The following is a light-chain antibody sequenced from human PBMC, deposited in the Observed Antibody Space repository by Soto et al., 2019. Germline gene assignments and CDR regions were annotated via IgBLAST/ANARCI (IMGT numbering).Light chain of an antibody. CDR1: QSVNTY. CDR3: QQRSDWPFT. V-gene: IGKV3-11*01. Sequence: DIVLTQSPATLSLSPGERATLSCRASQSVNTYLAWYQQMPGHAPSLLMYDASNRVAGVPARFSGSSSGTAVTPTTSSLEAEDFAVYYCQQRSDWPFTFGGGTKVEIK. J-gene: IGKJ4*01. CDR2: DAS.